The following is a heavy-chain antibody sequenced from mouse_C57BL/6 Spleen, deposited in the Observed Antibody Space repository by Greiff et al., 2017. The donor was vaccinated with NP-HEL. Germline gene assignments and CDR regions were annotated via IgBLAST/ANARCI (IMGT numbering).Heavy chain of an antibody. J-gene: IGHJ4*01. Sequence: VQLQQPGAELVRPGSSVKLSCKASGYTFTSYWMDWVKQRPGQGLEWIGNIYPSDSETHYNQKFKDKATLTVDKSSSTAYMQLSSLTSEDSAVYYCARGGFDDEGHYYAMDYWGQGTSVTVSS. CDR2: IYPSDSET. CDR1: GYTFTSYW. V-gene: IGHV1-61*01. CDR3: ARGGFDDEGHYYAMDY. D-gene: IGHD2-12*01.